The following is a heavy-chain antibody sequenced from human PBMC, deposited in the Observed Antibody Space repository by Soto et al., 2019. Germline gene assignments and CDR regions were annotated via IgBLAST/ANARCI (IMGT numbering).Heavy chain of an antibody. J-gene: IGHJ4*02. V-gene: IGHV3-9*01. CDR1: GFMFDDYA. D-gene: IGHD2-2*01. Sequence: EVQLVESGGGLVQPGRSLRLSCVASGFMFDDYALHWVRQAPGKGLEWVSGISWNSGTIAYAASVKGRFTISRDNARNSLYLQMSSLRAEDTALYYCANSGGYTSSFDYWGQGTLVTVSS. CDR3: ANSGGYTSSFDY. CDR2: ISWNSGTI.